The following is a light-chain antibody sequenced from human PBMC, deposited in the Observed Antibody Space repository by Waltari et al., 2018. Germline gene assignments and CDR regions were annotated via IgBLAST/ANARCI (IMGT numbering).Light chain of an antibody. V-gene: IGKV3-15*01. CDR3: QQYNNWPWRT. Sequence: EIVMTQYPATLSVSPGERATLSCRASKSVSSNLSWYKQKPGLDPRILLYGASTRATGIPARFSGSGSGTEFTLTISSMQSEDFAVYYCQQYNNWPWRTFGQGTKLEIK. J-gene: IGKJ2*01. CDR2: GAS. CDR1: KSVSSN.